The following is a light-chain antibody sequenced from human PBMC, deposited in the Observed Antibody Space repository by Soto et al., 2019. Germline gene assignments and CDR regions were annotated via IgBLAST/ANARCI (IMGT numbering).Light chain of an antibody. CDR3: SSYTTSRTWV. CDR1: SSDLGNYNY. Sequence: QSVLTQPASVSGSPGQSITISCTGTSSDLGNYNYVSWYQHHPGKAPKLMIYEVSYRPSGVSVRFSGSKSGNTASLTISGLQAEDEANYFCSSYTTSRTWVFGGGTKVTVL. CDR2: EVS. J-gene: IGLJ3*02. V-gene: IGLV2-14*01.